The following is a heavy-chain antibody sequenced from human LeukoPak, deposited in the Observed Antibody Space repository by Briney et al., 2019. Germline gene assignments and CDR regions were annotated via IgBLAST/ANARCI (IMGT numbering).Heavy chain of an antibody. Sequence: GGSLRLSCAASGFTFSDSAMQLVRQASGKGLEWVGRIRSKANSYATAYAASVKGRFTISRDDSKNTAYLQMNSLKTEDTAVYYCTSLGGYPDYWGQGTLVTVSS. D-gene: IGHD5-12*01. J-gene: IGHJ4*02. CDR1: GFTFSDSA. V-gene: IGHV3-73*01. CDR2: IRSKANSYAT. CDR3: TSLGGYPDY.